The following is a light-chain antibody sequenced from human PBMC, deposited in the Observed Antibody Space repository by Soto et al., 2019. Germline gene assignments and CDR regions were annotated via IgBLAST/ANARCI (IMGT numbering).Light chain of an antibody. CDR1: QNVRTF. V-gene: IGKV3-11*01. CDR3: QQHSHWPPWT. J-gene: IGKJ1*01. Sequence: EVVLTQSPATLSLSPGKRATLSCRASQNVRTFLDWYQQKPGQAPRLLIYGASNRATGIPARFSGSGSGTDFTLTISSLEPEDFAVYYCQQHSHWPPWTFGQGTRVEIQ. CDR2: GAS.